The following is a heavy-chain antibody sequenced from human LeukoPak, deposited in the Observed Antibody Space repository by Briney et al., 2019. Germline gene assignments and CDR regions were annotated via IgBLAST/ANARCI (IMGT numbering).Heavy chain of an antibody. Sequence: SETLSVTSAVPGGSISGGGYSSSWIRQPPRKGLEWIGYIYHSGSTYYNPSLKSRVTISVDRSKNQFSLKLSSVTAADTAVYYCARGYYYGSLSGMDVWGKGTTVTVSS. CDR1: GGSISGGGYS. CDR2: IYHSGST. D-gene: IGHD3-10*01. CDR3: ARGYYYGSLSGMDV. J-gene: IGHJ6*04. V-gene: IGHV4-30-2*01.